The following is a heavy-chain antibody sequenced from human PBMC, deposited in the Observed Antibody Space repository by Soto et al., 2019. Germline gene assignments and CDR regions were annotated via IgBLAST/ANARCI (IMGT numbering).Heavy chain of an antibody. V-gene: IGHV4-28*01. Sequence: QVQLQESGPGLVKHSVTLSLTCAVSGYSISSSNWWGWIRQPPGKGLEWIGYIYYSGTTYYNPSLKSRVTMSVDTSKNQFSLKLTSVTAVDTAVYYCARREIQGPIDYWGQGTLVTFSP. J-gene: IGHJ4*02. CDR3: ARREIQGPIDY. CDR1: GYSISSSNW. CDR2: IYYSGTT. D-gene: IGHD1-26*01.